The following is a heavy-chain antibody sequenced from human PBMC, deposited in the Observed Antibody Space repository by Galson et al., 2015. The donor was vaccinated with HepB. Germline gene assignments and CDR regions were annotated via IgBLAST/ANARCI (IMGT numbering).Heavy chain of an antibody. J-gene: IGHJ4*02. CDR3: ARGNGYKVDY. CDR2: ISAASTTI. D-gene: IGHD5-24*01. V-gene: IGHV3-48*01. Sequence: SLRLSCAASGFTFNTYTMNWVRQAPGKGLEWVSCISAASTTIYYADSVKGRFDISRDNAKNSLHLQMSSLRVDDTAVYYCARGNGYKVDYWGQGTLVTVS. CDR1: GFTFNTYT.